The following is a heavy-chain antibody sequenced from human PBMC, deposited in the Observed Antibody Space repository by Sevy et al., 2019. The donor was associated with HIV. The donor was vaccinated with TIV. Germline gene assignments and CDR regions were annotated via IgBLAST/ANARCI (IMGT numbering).Heavy chain of an antibody. J-gene: IGHJ4*02. CDR1: GFSFRTYS. Sequence: HGGSLRLSCAASGFSFRTYSMNWVRQAPGKGLEWLSSISDDSRYIYYSDSVKGRFTISRANAKNFLFLQMNNLRVEDTAIYYCARDFTVFGVVSGIDYWGQGNLVTVSS. D-gene: IGHD3-3*01. CDR3: ARDFTVFGVVSGIDY. V-gene: IGHV3-21*04. CDR2: ISDDSRYI.